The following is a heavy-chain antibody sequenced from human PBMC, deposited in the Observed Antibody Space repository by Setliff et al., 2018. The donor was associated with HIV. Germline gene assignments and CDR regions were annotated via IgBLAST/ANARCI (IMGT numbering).Heavy chain of an antibody. D-gene: IGHD3-22*01. CDR3: AREIVTLYTGGHYLYGIDV. Sequence: GGSLRLSCLVSGFTVSTYSLNWARQAPGKRPEYVAALSRGGDNTKYADSVKGRFTISRDNSKNTLYLQMNSLRAEDTAVYYCAREIVTLYTGGHYLYGIDVWGQGTAVTVSS. V-gene: IGHV3-64*04. CDR1: GFTVSTYS. J-gene: IGHJ6*02. CDR2: LSRGGDNT.